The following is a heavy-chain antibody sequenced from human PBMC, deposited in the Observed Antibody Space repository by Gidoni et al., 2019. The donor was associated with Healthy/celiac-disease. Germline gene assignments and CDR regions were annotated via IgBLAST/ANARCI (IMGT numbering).Heavy chain of an antibody. CDR2: ISWNSGSI. D-gene: IGHD2-15*01. CDR3: AKDTGAATFNWFDP. CDR1: GFTFDDYA. J-gene: IGHJ5*02. Sequence: EVQLVESGGGLVQPGRSLRLSCAASGFTFDDYAMHWVRQAPGKGLEWVSGISWNSGSIGYADSVKGRFTISRDNAKNSLYLQMNSLRAEDTALYYCAKDTGAATFNWFDPWGQGTLVTVSS. V-gene: IGHV3-9*01.